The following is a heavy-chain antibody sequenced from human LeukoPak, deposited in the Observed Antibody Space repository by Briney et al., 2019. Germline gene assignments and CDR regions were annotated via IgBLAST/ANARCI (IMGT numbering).Heavy chain of an antibody. CDR2: IKPDSGSS. CDR1: GYSFTAYY. D-gene: IGHD6-19*01. J-gene: IGHJ4*02. Sequence: ASVKVSCKASGYSFTAYYIHWLRQAPGQGPEWMGWIKPDSGSSHYAQKFQGRVTMSRDTSSNSAYMDLTRLKSDDTAVYYCARARVPIAVAGLYYFDYWGQGALVTVSS. CDR3: ARARVPIAVAGLYYFDY. V-gene: IGHV1-2*02.